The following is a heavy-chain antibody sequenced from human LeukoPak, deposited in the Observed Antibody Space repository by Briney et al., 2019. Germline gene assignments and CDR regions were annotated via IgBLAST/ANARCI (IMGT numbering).Heavy chain of an antibody. CDR1: GFTFSSYS. J-gene: IGHJ6*03. Sequence: GGSLRLSCAASGFTFSSYSMNWVRQAPGKGLEWVSYISSSSSTIYYADSVKGRFTISRDNAKNSLYLQMNSLRADDTAVYYCAGFAAGGSYYYYMDVWGKGTTVTVSS. CDR2: ISSSSSTI. D-gene: IGHD3-10*01. V-gene: IGHV3-48*01. CDR3: AGFAAGGSYYYYMDV.